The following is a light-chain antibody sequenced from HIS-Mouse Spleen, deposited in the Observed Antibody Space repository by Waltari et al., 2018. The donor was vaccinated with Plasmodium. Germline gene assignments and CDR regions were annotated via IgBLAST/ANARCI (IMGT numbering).Light chain of an antibody. Sequence: SYELTQPPSVSVSPGQTARIPCSGDALPKKYAYWYQQKSGQAPVLVIYEDSKRPSGILERGSGSSSETMATLTISGAQVEDEADYYCYSTDSSGNHRVFGGGTKLTVL. CDR2: EDS. CDR3: YSTDSSGNHRV. CDR1: ALPKKY. J-gene: IGLJ3*02. V-gene: IGLV3-10*01.